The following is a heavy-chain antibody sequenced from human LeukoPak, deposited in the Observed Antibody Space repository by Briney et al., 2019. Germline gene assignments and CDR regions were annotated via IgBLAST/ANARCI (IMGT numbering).Heavy chain of an antibody. J-gene: IGHJ4*02. Sequence: GGSQRLSCVASGFIFRDYAMNWVRQAPGKGLEWVAPISGRTGATYYGDSVKGRFTISRDNSENTLYLQMDSLRVEDTALYYCTKRGTGGSGSHMDSWGRGILVTVSS. CDR3: TKRGTGGSGSHMDS. D-gene: IGHD3-10*01. V-gene: IGHV3-23*01. CDR2: ISGRTGAT. CDR1: GFIFRDYA.